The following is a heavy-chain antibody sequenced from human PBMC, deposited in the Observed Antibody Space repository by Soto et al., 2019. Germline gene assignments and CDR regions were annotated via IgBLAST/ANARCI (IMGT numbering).Heavy chain of an antibody. V-gene: IGHV1-24*01. Sequence: GASVKVSCKVSGYTLTELSMHWVRQAPGKGLEWMGGFDPEDGETIYAQKFQGRVTMTEDTSTDTAYMELSSLRSEDTAVYYCATGPLRYCSGGSCYEPKYNWFDPWGQGTLVTVSS. J-gene: IGHJ5*02. CDR3: ATGPLRYCSGGSCYEPKYNWFDP. CDR2: FDPEDGET. D-gene: IGHD2-15*01. CDR1: GYTLTELS.